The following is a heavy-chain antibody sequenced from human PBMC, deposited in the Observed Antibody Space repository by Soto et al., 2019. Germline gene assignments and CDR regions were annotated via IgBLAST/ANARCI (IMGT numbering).Heavy chain of an antibody. V-gene: IGHV4-34*01. CDR3: ARGLRTVT. J-gene: IGHJ5*02. CDR2: ITHTGST. CDR1: GGSFSGYY. Sequence: QVQLQQWGAGLLKPSETLSLTCAVSGGSFSGYYWNWIRQPPGKGLEWIGEITHTGSTNYNPSLKSRVSISGDTSKKLFSLRLISVTAADTAVYYCARGLRTVTWGQGTLVTVSS. D-gene: IGHD4-17*01.